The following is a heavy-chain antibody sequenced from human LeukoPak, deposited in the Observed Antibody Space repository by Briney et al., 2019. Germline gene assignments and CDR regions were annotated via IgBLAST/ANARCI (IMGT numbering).Heavy chain of an antibody. D-gene: IGHD3-22*01. CDR3: ARVTYYDTIQTYYFDY. J-gene: IGHJ4*02. CDR1: GGSISSSSYY. Sequence: SETLSLTCTVSGGSISSSSYYWGWIRQPPGKGLEWIGSIYYSGSTYYNPSLKSRVIISVDTSKNQFSLKLSSVTAADTAVYYCARVTYYDTIQTYYFDYWGQGTLVTVSS. CDR2: IYYSGST. V-gene: IGHV4-39*01.